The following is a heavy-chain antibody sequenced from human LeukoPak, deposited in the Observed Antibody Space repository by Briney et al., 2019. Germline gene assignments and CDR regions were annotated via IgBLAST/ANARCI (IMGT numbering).Heavy chain of an antibody. CDR3: TSTTVTTAYYYYMDV. V-gene: IGHV3-73*01. Sequence: GGSLKFSCAASGFTFSGSAMHWVRQASGKGLEWVGRIRSKANSYATAYAASVKGRFTISRDDSKNTAYLQMNSLKTEDTAVYYCTSTTVTTAYYYYMDVWGKGTTVTVSS. D-gene: IGHD4-17*01. J-gene: IGHJ6*03. CDR2: IRSKANSYAT. CDR1: GFTFSGSA.